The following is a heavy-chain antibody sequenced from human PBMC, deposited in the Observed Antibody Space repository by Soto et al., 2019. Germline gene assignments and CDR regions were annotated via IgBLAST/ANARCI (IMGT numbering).Heavy chain of an antibody. CDR2: IYPPDSQT. CDR3: VTRAPSSLPAGGETASYTEFDY. V-gene: IGHV5-51*01. CDR1: GYIFTNYW. Sequence: PGESLTISCKGSGYIFTNYWIGWVRQMPGKGLEWMGNIYPPDSQTKYSPSFQGQVTISADKSITTAYLQWRSLKASHTAIYYCVTRAPSSLPAGGETASYTEFDYWGKGNKVTVSS. J-gene: IGHJ4*02. D-gene: IGHD2-21*02.